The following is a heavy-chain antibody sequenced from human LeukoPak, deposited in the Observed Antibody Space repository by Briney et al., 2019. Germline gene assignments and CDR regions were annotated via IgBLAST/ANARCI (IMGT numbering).Heavy chain of an antibody. CDR3: AGDGSVRGVMGAFDI. J-gene: IGHJ3*02. D-gene: IGHD3-10*01. CDR2: IKQDGSEK. Sequence: GGSLRLSCAASGFTFSSYWMSWVRQAPGKGLEWVANIKQDGSEKYYVDSVKGRFTISRDNAKNSLYLQMNSLRAEDTAVYYCAGDGSVRGVMGAFDIWGQGTMVTVSS. CDR1: GFTFSSYW. V-gene: IGHV3-7*01.